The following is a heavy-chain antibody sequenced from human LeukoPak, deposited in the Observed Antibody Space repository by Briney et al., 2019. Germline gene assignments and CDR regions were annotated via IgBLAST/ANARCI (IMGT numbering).Heavy chain of an antibody. V-gene: IGHV4-61*02. J-gene: IGHJ6*02. CDR1: GGSISSGSYY. CDR3: ARETDDSSGYSYPYYYYGMDV. D-gene: IGHD3-22*01. CDR2: IYTSGST. Sequence: SQTLSLTCTVSGGSISSGSYYWSWIRQPAGKGLEWIGRIYTSGSTNYNPSLKSRVTISVDTSKNQFSLKLSSVTAADTAVHYCARETDDSSGYSYPYYYYGMDVWGQGTTVTVSS.